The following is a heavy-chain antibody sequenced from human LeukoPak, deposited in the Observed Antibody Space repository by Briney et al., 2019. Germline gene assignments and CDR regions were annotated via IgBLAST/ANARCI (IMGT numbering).Heavy chain of an antibody. CDR2: TTWNSRVK. D-gene: IGHD3-10*01. CDR3: ARDGYYGPGWFDP. Sequence: PGRSLRLSCAASGFTFDNFAMHWVRQAPGKGLEWVSGTTWNSRVKTYTPSVKGRFTISRDNAKNSLYLQMNSLRAEDTAVYYCARDGYYGPGWFDPWGQGTLVTVSS. J-gene: IGHJ5*02. CDR1: GFTFDNFA. V-gene: IGHV3-9*01.